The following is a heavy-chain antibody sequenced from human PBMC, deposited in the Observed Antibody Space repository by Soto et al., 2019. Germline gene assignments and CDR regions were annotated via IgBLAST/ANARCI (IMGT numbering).Heavy chain of an antibody. V-gene: IGHV1-2*02. CDR1: GYTFTSYY. CDR3: SKGGSSNPYYNGMDV. J-gene: IGHJ6*02. Sequence: QVQLVQSGAEVKKPGASVKVSCKASGYTFTSYYMHWVRQAPGQGLEWMGWINPNSGGTNYAQKFQGRVTMTRVTSISTAYMELSRLRSDDTAVYYCSKGGSSNPYYNGMDVWGQGTTVTVSS. CDR2: INPNSGGT.